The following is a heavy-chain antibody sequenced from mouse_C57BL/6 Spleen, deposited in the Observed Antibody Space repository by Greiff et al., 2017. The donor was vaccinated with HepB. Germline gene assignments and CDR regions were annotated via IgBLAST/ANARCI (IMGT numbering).Heavy chain of an antibody. Sequence: EVKLVESGGGLVKPGGSLKLSCAASGFTFSDYGMHWVRQAPEKGLEWVAYISSGSSTIYYADTVKGRFTISRDNAKNTLFLQMTSLRSEDTAMYYGAREDYYGSSHWYFDVWGTGTTVTVSS. J-gene: IGHJ1*03. CDR2: ISSGSSTI. D-gene: IGHD1-1*01. V-gene: IGHV5-17*01. CDR1: GFTFSDYG. CDR3: AREDYYGSSHWYFDV.